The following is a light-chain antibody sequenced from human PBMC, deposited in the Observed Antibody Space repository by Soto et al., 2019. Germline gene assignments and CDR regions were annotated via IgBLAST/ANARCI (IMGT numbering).Light chain of an antibody. CDR1: SSNIGAGYD. Sequence: QSVLTQRPSVSGAPGQRVTISCTGSSSNIGAGYDVHWYQQLPGTAPKLLIYGDNNRPSGVPDRFSGSKSGTSASLAITGLQAEDEADYYCQSYDSSLSAWVFGAGTKLTVL. CDR3: QSYDSSLSAWV. V-gene: IGLV1-40*01. J-gene: IGLJ3*02. CDR2: GDN.